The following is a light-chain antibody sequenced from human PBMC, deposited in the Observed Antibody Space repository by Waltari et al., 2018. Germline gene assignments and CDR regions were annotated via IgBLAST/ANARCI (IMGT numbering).Light chain of an antibody. CDR3: QHYNNWPPLT. J-gene: IGKJ4*01. Sequence: EIVMTQSPATLSVSPGERATLSCRASQSVSSNLAWYQQKPGQAPRLLIYGASTRATGIPARFSGSGSGTEFTLTISSLQSVDFAVYYCQHYNNWPPLTFGGGTKVEIK. CDR1: QSVSSN. CDR2: GAS. V-gene: IGKV3-15*01.